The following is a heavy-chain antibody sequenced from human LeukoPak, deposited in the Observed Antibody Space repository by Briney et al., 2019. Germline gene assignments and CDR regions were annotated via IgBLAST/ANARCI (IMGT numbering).Heavy chain of an antibody. CDR3: AKEERFFDWLTIDY. CDR1: GFTFSSYA. J-gene: IGHJ4*02. Sequence: GGSLRLSCAASGFTFSSYAMSWVRQAPGKGLEWVSAITASGGNTNYTHSVKGRFTISRDNSKNTLYLQMNSLRAEDTAVYYCAKEERFFDWLTIDYWGQGTLVTVPS. V-gene: IGHV3-23*01. CDR2: ITASGGNT. D-gene: IGHD3-9*01.